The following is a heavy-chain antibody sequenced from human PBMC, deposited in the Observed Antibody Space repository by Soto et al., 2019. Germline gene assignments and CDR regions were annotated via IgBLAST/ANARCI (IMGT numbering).Heavy chain of an antibody. CDR3: ATGSPYYYGSGGMWDS. CDR1: GGSMSSPNW. D-gene: IGHD3-10*01. J-gene: IGHJ4*02. CDR2: IHHSGAT. V-gene: IGHV4-4*02. Sequence: QVRLQESGPGLVKPSGTLSLTCLVSGGSMSSPNWWTWVRQAPVKGLEWIAEIHHSGATNYSPSLQSRAVISIDKSNNQFSLQLTSVTAADTAVYYCATGSPYYYGSGGMWDSWGRGALGTVS.